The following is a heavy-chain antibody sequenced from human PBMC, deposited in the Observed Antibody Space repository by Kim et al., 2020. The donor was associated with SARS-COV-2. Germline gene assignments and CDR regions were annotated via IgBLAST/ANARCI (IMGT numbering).Heavy chain of an antibody. J-gene: IGHJ4*01. Sequence: GGSLRLSCVVSGFTLSNAWMSWVRQAPGKGLEWVGRIKRKSDGGTTDYAAPVKGKFTILRDESKNTLYLQMNSLKTEDTGVYYCTTFADICSAYSFAYWG. D-gene: IGHD3-3*01. V-gene: IGHV3-15*01. CDR3: TTFADICSAYSFAY. CDR2: IKRKSDGGTT. CDR1: GFTLSNAW.